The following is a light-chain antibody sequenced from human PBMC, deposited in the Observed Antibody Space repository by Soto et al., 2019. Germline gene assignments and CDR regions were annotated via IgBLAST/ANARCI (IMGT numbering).Light chain of an antibody. Sequence: EFVLTQSPGTLSLSPGERPTLSCRASQTVRNNYLAWYQQKPGQAPRLLIYDASSRATRIPGRFSGGGSGTEFTLTISSLQSADFAVYYCQQYNERPLTFGGGTKVDI. CDR2: DAS. J-gene: IGKJ4*01. CDR3: QQYNERPLT. CDR1: QTVRNNY. V-gene: IGKV3-20*01.